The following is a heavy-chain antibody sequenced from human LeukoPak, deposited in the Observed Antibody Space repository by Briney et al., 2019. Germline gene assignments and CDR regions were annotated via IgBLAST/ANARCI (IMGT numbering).Heavy chain of an antibody. D-gene: IGHD3-22*01. CDR1: GFTFSNYW. CDR2: INQDGSDK. Sequence: PGGFLRLSCAASGFTFSNYWMSWVRQAPGKGLEWVANINQDGSDKYYVDSVKGRFTISRDNAKKSLYLQMNSLRAEDTAIYYCLREETIVVIREPPPRGQGTLVTVSS. CDR3: LREETIVVIREPPP. J-gene: IGHJ4*02. V-gene: IGHV3-7*01.